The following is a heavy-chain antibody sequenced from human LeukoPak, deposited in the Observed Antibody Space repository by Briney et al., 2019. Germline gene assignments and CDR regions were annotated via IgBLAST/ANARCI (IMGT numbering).Heavy chain of an antibody. Sequence: SETLSLTCTVSGGSISSYYWSWVRQPPGKGLEWIGYIYYSGSTNYNPSLKSRVTISVDTSKNQFSLKLSSVTAADTAVYYCARYDFWSGLYFDYWGQGTLVTVSS. J-gene: IGHJ4*02. D-gene: IGHD3-3*01. CDR3: ARYDFWSGLYFDY. V-gene: IGHV4-59*01. CDR1: GGSISSYY. CDR2: IYYSGST.